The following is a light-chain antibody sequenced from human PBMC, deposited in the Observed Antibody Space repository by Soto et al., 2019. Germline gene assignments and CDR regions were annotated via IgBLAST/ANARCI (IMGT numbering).Light chain of an antibody. J-gene: IGLJ3*02. Sequence: QSALTQPASVSGSPGQSITICCAGTMRDVGAYNLVSWYQQHPGRAPQLIIYEVRNRPSGISFRFSGSKSGNTASLTISGLQAEDEADYYCCSYAGSSTWVFGGGTKLTVL. CDR2: EVR. CDR1: MRDVGAYNL. V-gene: IGLV2-23*02. CDR3: CSYAGSSTWV.